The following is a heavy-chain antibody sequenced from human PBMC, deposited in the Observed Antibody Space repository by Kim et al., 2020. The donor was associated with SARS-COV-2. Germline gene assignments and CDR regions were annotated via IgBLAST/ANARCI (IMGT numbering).Heavy chain of an antibody. J-gene: IGHJ2*01. Sequence: GGSLRLSCAASGFIVSNKYMSWVRRSPGKGLEWVSIIYTGGKTWYADSVQGRFTLSRDNSKNTVYLQMNSLRAEDSAVYFCGRESVHDDPRVDFDFWGR. CDR2: IYTGGKT. CDR3: GRESVHDDPRVDFDF. CDR1: GFIVSNKY. D-gene: IGHD2-15*01. V-gene: IGHV3-66*01.